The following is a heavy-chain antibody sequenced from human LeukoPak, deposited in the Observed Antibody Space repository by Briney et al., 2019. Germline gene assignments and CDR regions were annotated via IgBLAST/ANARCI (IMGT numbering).Heavy chain of an antibody. CDR3: ARGHWGLDY. CDR2: ISQTGSSI. V-gene: IGHV3-11*01. J-gene: IGHJ4*02. Sequence: GGSLRLSCAASGFTFSDHYMSWIRQAPGKGLGSISYISQTGSSIYYADSVEGRFTISRDNAKNSLYLQMNSLRAEDTAVYYCARGHWGLDYWGQGALVTVSS. D-gene: IGHD7-27*01. CDR1: GFTFSDHY.